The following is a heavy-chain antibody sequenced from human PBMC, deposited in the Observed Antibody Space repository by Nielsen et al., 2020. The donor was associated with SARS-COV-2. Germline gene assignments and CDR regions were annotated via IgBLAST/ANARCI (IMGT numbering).Heavy chain of an antibody. J-gene: IGHJ3*02. CDR3: ARAYAYVWGSFDAFDI. CDR2: IKQDGSEK. D-gene: IGHD3-16*01. Sequence: GGSLRLSCAASGFTFSDYYMSWVRQAPGKGLEWVANIKQDGSEKYYVDSVKGRFTISRDNAKNSLYLQMNSLRAEDTAVYYCARAYAYVWGSFDAFDIWGQGTMVTVSS. V-gene: IGHV3-7*04. CDR1: GFTFSDYY.